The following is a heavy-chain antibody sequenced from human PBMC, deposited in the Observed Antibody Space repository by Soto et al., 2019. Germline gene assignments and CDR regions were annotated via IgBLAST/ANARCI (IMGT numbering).Heavy chain of an antibody. Sequence: LGESLKISCKHSGFNFPTFWIAWVRQMPGKGLEWMGTIYPDDSDTRYSPSFQGRITISRDHSKDTLYLHMNSLKTEDTAVYYCTTGLSNGYYNFDYWGQGTPVTVSS. D-gene: IGHD3-22*01. J-gene: IGHJ4*02. CDR1: GFNFPTFW. V-gene: IGHV5-51*01. CDR2: IYPDDSDT. CDR3: TTGLSNGYYNFDY.